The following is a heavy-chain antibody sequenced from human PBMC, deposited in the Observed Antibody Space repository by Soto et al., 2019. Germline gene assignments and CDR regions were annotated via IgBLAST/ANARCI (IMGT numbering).Heavy chain of an antibody. CDR2: IYYSGST. J-gene: IGHJ4*02. CDR3: AREAGYCSSTSCYGPIDY. Sequence: SETLSLTCTVSGGSIISGGYYWILIRQHPGKGLEWIGYIYYSGSTYYNPSLKSRVTISVGTSKNQFSLKLSSVTAADTAVYYCAREAGYCSSTSCYGPIDYWGQRTLVTVSS. CDR1: GGSIISGGYY. D-gene: IGHD2-2*01. V-gene: IGHV4-31*03.